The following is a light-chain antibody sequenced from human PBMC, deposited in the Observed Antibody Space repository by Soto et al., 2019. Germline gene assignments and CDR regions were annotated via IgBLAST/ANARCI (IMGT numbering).Light chain of an antibody. CDR3: QQANSFPIT. CDR1: QGISSW. J-gene: IGKJ5*01. CDR2: AAS. V-gene: IGKV1-12*01. Sequence: DIQMPQSPSSVSASVGDRVTVTCRASQGISSWLAWYQKKPGKAPKLLIYAASRLQSGVPSRFSGSGSGTDFTLTISSLQPEDCAIYFCQQANSFPITFGQGTRLEIK.